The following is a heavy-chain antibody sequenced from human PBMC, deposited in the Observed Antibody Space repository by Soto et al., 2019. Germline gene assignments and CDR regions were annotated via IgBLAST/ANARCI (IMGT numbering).Heavy chain of an antibody. D-gene: IGHD2-2*01. CDR2: INHSGST. V-gene: IGHV4-34*01. Sequence: SETMSVTCAVDGGSFSGYYWSWIRQHPGKGLEWIGEINHSGSTNYNPSLKSRFTISRDNAKNTLYLQMNSLRAEDTAVYYCARVAGVCSGSSCELYGMDVWGQGTTVTVSS. J-gene: IGHJ6*02. CDR1: GGSFSGYY. CDR3: ARVAGVCSGSSCELYGMDV.